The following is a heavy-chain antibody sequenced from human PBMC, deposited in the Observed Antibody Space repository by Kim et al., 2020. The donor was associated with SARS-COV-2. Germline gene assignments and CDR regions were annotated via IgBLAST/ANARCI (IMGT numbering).Heavy chain of an antibody. Sequence: GGSLRLSCAASGFTFSNLWMHWVCRAPGKGPVLVSGIKGDGTIAIYAGSVKDRFTISRDNTKNTVFLQMNNLRVEETAVYYCLLINIEISDYWGQGTLVTVSS. V-gene: IGHV3-74*01. CDR2: IKGDGTIA. J-gene: IGHJ4*02. CDR1: GFTFSNLW. CDR3: LLINIEISDY. D-gene: IGHD2-15*01.